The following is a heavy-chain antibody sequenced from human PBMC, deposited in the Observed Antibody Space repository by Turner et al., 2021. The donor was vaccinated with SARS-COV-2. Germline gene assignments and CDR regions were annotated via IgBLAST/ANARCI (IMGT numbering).Heavy chain of an antibody. CDR1: GFTFSNYW. D-gene: IGHD6-13*01. V-gene: IGHV3-7*01. J-gene: IGHJ4*02. CDR2: IKQDGSEK. Sequence: EVQLVESGGGLVQPGGSLRLSCAASGFTFSNYWMSWVRQAPGKGLEWVANIKQDGSEKYYVDSVKGRFTISRDNAKNSLYLQMNSLRAEDTAVYYCARDTIAASGTSDYWGQGTLVTVSS. CDR3: ARDTIAASGTSDY.